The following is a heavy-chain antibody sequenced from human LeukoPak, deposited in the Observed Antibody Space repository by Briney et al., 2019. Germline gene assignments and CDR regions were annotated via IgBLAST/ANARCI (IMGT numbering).Heavy chain of an antibody. Sequence: ASAKVSCKASGYTFTGYYMHWVRQAPGQGLEWMGWINPNSGGTHYAQTFQGRVTMTRDTSITTAYMELSSLRSDDTAVYYCAKAVKVDDTSGYYGVFDYWGQGTLVTVSS. CDR1: GYTFTGYY. CDR2: INPNSGGT. CDR3: AKAVKVDDTSGYYGVFDY. J-gene: IGHJ4*02. V-gene: IGHV1-2*02. D-gene: IGHD3-22*01.